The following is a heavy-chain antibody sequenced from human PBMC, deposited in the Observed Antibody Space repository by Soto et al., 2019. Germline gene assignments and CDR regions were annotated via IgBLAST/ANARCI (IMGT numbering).Heavy chain of an antibody. J-gene: IGHJ4*02. D-gene: IGHD1-1*01. CDR1: GFTFSSYG. CDR2: IWYDGSNK. CDR3: ARDGVEMGTIGDY. Sequence: QVQLVESGGGVVQPGRSLRLSCAASGFTFSSYGMQRVRQAPVKGLEWVAVIWYDGSNKYYADSVKGRFTISRDNSKNTLYLPMNSLRAEDTAVYYCARDGVEMGTIGDYWGQGTLVTVSS. V-gene: IGHV3-33*01.